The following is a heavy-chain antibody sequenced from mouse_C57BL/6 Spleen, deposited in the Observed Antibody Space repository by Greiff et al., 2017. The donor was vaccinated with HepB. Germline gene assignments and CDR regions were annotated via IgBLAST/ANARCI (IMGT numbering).Heavy chain of an antibody. V-gene: IGHV7-3*01. D-gene: IGHD4-1*01. CDR3: ARLGPFSYAMDY. J-gene: IGHJ4*01. CDR1: GFTFTDYY. CDR2: ISNKANGYTT. Sequence: EVKLVESGGGLVQPGGSLSLSCAASGFTFTDYYMSWVRQPPGKALEWLGFISNKANGYTTEYSASVKGRFTISRDNSQSILYLQMNARRAEDSATYYCARLGPFSYAMDYWGQGTSVTVSS.